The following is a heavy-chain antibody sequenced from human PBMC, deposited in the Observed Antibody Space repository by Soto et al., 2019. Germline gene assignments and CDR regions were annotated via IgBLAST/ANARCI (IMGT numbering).Heavy chain of an antibody. CDR2: ISSSGSTI. Sequence: QVQLVESGGGLVKPVGSLRLSCAASGFTFSDYYMSWIRQAPGTGLEWVSYISSSGSTIYYADSVKGRFTISRDNAKNALYLQMNSLRAEDTAVYYCAREQYSSSWYGNWFDPWGQGTLVTVSS. CDR3: AREQYSSSWYGNWFDP. J-gene: IGHJ5*02. V-gene: IGHV3-11*01. CDR1: GFTFSDYY. D-gene: IGHD6-13*01.